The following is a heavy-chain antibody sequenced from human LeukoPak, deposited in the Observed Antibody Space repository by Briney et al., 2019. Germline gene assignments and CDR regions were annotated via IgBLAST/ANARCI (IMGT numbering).Heavy chain of an antibody. CDR3: ARRGYSYGYDYMDV. D-gene: IGHD5-18*01. V-gene: IGHV1-8*01. J-gene: IGHJ6*03. Sequence: ASVKVSCKASGYTFTSYDINWVRQATGQGLEWMGWMNPNSGNTGYAQKFQGRVTMTRDMSTSTVYMELSSLRSEDTAVYYCARRGYSYGYDYMDVWGKGTTVTVSS. CDR2: MNPNSGNT. CDR1: GYTFTSYD.